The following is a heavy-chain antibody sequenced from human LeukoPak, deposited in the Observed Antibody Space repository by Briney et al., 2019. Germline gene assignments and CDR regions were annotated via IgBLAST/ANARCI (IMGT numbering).Heavy chain of an antibody. Sequence: GGSLRLSCVASGFSVGTFGMSWVRQAPGKGLEWISAISVDGETTYYADSVRGRFVISRDNSRNTLYLQLSSLTAEDTAVYYCAQGYNAGWYPNWGQGSLVSVSS. CDR3: AQGYNAGWYPN. V-gene: IGHV3-23*01. D-gene: IGHD6-19*01. CDR1: GFSVGTFG. CDR2: ISVDGETT. J-gene: IGHJ4*02.